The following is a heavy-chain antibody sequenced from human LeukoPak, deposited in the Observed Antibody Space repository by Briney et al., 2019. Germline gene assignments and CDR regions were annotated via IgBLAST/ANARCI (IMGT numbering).Heavy chain of an antibody. CDR3: ARGSNIVVVVAANNWFDP. V-gene: IGHV4-34*01. CDR2: INHSGST. CDR1: GGSFSGYY. D-gene: IGHD2-15*01. J-gene: IGHJ5*02. Sequence: SETLSLTCAVYGGSFSGYYWSWIRQPPGQGLQWIGEINHSGSTNYNPSLKSRVTISVDTSKNQFSLKLSSVTAADTAVYYCARGSNIVVVVAANNWFDPWGQGTLVTVSS.